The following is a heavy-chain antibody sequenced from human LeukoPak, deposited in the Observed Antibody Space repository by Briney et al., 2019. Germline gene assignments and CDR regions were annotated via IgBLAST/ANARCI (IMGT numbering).Heavy chain of an antibody. D-gene: IGHD6-19*01. Sequence: SCKASGYTYISYXIGWVRXMXXKXLXWMXIIYPGDSDTRYSPSFQGQVTISADKSINTACLQWSSLKASDTAIYYCARRITVAGTWYFDYWGQGTLVTVSS. CDR2: IYPGDSDT. CDR1: GYTYISYX. J-gene: IGHJ4*02. CDR3: ARRITVAGTWYFDY. V-gene: IGHV5-51*01.